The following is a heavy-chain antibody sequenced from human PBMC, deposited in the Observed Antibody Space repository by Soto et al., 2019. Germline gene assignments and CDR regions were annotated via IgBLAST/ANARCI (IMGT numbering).Heavy chain of an antibody. D-gene: IGHD1-20*01. CDR3: ARDGTDHPEPDNDAFDV. Sequence: EVQLVESGGGLIQPGGSLRLSCVASGFTLSRYEMNWVRQAPGKGLEWISYISSAAITMHYADSVKGRFTISRDNARNSVYLQMDSLTIEDTALYFCARDGTDHPEPDNDAFDVCGQGTMVTVSS. J-gene: IGHJ3*01. CDR2: ISSAAITM. V-gene: IGHV3-48*03. CDR1: GFTLSRYE.